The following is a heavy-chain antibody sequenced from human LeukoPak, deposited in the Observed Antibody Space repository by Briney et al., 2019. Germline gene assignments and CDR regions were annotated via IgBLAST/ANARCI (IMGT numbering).Heavy chain of an antibody. Sequence: GASLQISCAASGLTVSSNYMSWVRQAPGKGLEWVSVIYTGGSTYYADSVKGRFTISRDNSKNTLYMELNSLRVEDTAVYYCARGDCSSSSCSGFYGMDVWGQGTTVTVSS. CDR2: IYTGGST. D-gene: IGHD2-2*01. J-gene: IGHJ6*02. CDR3: ARGDCSSSSCSGFYGMDV. V-gene: IGHV3-53*01. CDR1: GLTVSSNY.